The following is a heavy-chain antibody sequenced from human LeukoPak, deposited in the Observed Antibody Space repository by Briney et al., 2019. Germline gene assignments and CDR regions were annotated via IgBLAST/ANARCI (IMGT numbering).Heavy chain of an antibody. J-gene: IGHJ4*02. CDR1: GYTFTDYF. D-gene: IGHD4-17*01. Sequence: ASVKVSCKASGYTFTDYFIHWVRQAPGQGLEWMGWIRPNSGDTNYAQRFQGRVTMTRDTSVSTAHMELSSLRSDDTAIYYCARNYGHNSKYFDFWGQGTLVTVSS. CDR2: IRPNSGDT. CDR3: ARNYGHNSKYFDF. V-gene: IGHV1-2*02.